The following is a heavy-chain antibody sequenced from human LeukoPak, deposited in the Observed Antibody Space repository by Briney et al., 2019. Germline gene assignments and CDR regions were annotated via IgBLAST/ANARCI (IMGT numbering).Heavy chain of an antibody. V-gene: IGHV4-34*12. CDR2: IIHSGSA. D-gene: IGHD4-11*01. J-gene: IGHJ4*02. CDR3: ARARNYLINY. CDR1: GESFSGYY. Sequence: PSETLSLTCAVYGESFSGYYWSWIRQPPGKGLEWIGEIIHSGSANYNPSLKSRVTISVDTSKNQFSLKLSSVTAADTAVYYCARARNYLINYWGQGTLVTVSS.